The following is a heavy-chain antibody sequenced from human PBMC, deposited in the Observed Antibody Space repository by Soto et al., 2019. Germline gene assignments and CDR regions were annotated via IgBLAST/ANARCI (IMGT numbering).Heavy chain of an antibody. J-gene: IGHJ4*02. Sequence: PSETLSLTCTVSGGSINSNNCYWAWIRQPPGKGLAWIASIYYDGSTYYNPSLKSRVTISIDTSKNQFSLRLRSVTAADTAIYYCAKVVVAATRHTDFDSWGQGTLVTVSS. CDR1: GGSINSNNCY. CDR3: AKVVVAATRHTDFDS. V-gene: IGHV4-39*01. D-gene: IGHD2-15*01. CDR2: IYYDGST.